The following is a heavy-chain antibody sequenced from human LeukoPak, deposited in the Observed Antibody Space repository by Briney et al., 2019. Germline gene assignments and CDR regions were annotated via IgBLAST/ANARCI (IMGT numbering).Heavy chain of an antibody. V-gene: IGHV3-9*01. D-gene: IGHD3-10*01. CDR1: GFTVSSNY. CDR2: ISWNSGSI. CDR3: AKAKAGYYGSGSYGWFDY. Sequence: PGGSLRLSCAASGFTVSSNYMSWVRQAPGKGLEWFSGISWNSGSIGYADSVKGRFTISRDNAKNSLYLQMNSLRAEDTALYYCAKAKAGYYGSGSYGWFDYWGQGTLVTVSS. J-gene: IGHJ4*02.